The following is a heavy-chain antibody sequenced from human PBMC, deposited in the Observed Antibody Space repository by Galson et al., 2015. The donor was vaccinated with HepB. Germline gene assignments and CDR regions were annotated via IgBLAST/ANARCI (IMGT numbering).Heavy chain of an antibody. D-gene: IGHD3-3*02. CDR3: AREAQAGVLAGLGY. CDR2: ISSSSSYI. V-gene: IGHV3-21*01. Sequence: SLRLSCAASGFNFGSFTMSWFRQSQGKGLEWVSSISSSSSYIYYADSVKGRFTISRDNAKNSLYLQMNSLRAEDTAVYYCAREAQAGVLAGLGYWGQGTLVTVSS. CDR1: GFNFGSFT. J-gene: IGHJ4*02.